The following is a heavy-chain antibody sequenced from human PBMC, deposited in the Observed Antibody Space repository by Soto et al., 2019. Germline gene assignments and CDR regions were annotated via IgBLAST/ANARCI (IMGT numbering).Heavy chain of an antibody. J-gene: IGHJ4*02. CDR3: ARDHAPLYSSGWYDY. D-gene: IGHD6-19*01. CDR2: IYHSGST. CDR1: GGSISSGGYS. Sequence: SKTLSLTCAVSGGSISSGGYSWSWIRQPPGKGLEWIGYIYHSGSTYYNPSLKSRVTISVDTSKNQFSLKLSSVTAADTAVYYCARDHAPLYSSGWYDYWGQGTLVTVSS. V-gene: IGHV4-30-2*01.